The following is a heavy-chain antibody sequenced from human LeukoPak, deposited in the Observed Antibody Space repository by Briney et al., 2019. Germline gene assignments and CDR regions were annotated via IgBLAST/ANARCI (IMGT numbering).Heavy chain of an antibody. CDR3: ARKRVPAAIGDYYYYGMDV. CDR2: INPNSGGT. Sequence: ASVKVSCKASGYTFTGYYMHWVRQAPGQGLEWMGWINPNSGGTNYAQKFRGRVTMTRDTSISTAYMELSRLRSDDTAVYYCARKRVPAAIGDYYYYGMDVWGQGTTVSVSS. V-gene: IGHV1-2*02. J-gene: IGHJ6*02. D-gene: IGHD2-2*01. CDR1: GYTFTGYY.